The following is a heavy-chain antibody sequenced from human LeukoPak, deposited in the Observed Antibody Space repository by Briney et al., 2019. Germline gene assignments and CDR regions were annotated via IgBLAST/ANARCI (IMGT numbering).Heavy chain of an antibody. CDR3: ARVLLYYDFWSGYTHSRPVDY. D-gene: IGHD3-3*01. Sequence: PGGSLRLSCAASGFTFSSYWMSWVRQAPGKGLEWVANIKQDGSEKYYVDSVKGRFAISRDNTKNSLYLQMNSLRAEDTAVYCCARVLLYYDFWSGYTHSRPVDYWGQGTLVTVSS. CDR2: IKQDGSEK. V-gene: IGHV3-7*01. CDR1: GFTFSSYW. J-gene: IGHJ4*02.